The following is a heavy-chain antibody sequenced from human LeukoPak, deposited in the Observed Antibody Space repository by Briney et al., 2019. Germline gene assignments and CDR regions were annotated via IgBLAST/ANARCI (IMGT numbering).Heavy chain of an antibody. D-gene: IGHD2-15*01. J-gene: IGHJ5*02. V-gene: IGHV1-2*02. CDR3: ARGRYCSDGNCYHNWFDP. Sequence: GASVKVSCKASGYTFTDYYIHWVRQAPGQGLEWMGRINPNSGATNYAQKFQGRVSMTRDTSIRTAYMELSRLSPDDTAVFYCARGRYCSDGNCYHNWFDPWGQGTLVTVSS. CDR1: GYTFTDYY. CDR2: INPNSGAT.